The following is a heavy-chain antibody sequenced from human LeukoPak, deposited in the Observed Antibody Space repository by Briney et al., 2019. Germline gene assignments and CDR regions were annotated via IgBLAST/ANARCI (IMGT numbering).Heavy chain of an antibody. J-gene: IGHJ6*04. D-gene: IGHD4-17*01. V-gene: IGHV3-30*04. CDR2: ISYDGSNK. Sequence: PGRSLRLSCAASGFTFSSYAMHWVRQAPGKGLEWVAVISYDGSNKHYADSVKGRFTISRDNSKNTLYLQMNSLRAEDTAVYYCARSRATVTPYLYYYYYYGMDVWGKGTTVTVSS. CDR1: GFTFSSYA. CDR3: ARSRATVTPYLYYYYYYGMDV.